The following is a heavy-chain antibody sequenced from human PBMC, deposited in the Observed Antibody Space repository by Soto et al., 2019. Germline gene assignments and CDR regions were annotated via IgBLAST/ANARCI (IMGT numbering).Heavy chain of an antibody. J-gene: IGHJ4*02. V-gene: IGHV1-69*13. D-gene: IGHD2-15*01. CDR1: GGTFSSYG. Sequence: ASVKVSCKASGGTFSSYGISWVRQAPGQGLEWMGGIIPIFGTANYAQKFQGRVTITADESTSTAYMELSSLRSDDTAAYYCARDSRFYTGYFDSWGQGTLVTVS. CDR2: IIPIFGTA. CDR3: ARDSRFYTGYFDS.